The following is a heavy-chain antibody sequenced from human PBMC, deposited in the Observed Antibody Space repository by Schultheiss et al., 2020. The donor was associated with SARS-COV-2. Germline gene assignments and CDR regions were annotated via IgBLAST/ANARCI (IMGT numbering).Heavy chain of an antibody. D-gene: IGHD3-10*01. J-gene: IGHJ6*02. CDR1: GFTFSSYG. CDR2: IWYDGNNK. CDR3: ARGRTGGYGMDV. Sequence: GESLKISCAASGFTFSSYGMHWVRQAPGKGLEWVAVIWYDGNNKYYEDSVKGRFTISRDKSKNTVYLQMNGLRVEDTAIYYCARGRTGGYGMDVWGQGTTVTVSS. V-gene: IGHV3-33*01.